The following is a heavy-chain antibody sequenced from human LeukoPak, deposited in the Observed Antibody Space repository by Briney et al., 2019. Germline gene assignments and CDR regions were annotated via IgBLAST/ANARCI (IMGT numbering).Heavy chain of an antibody. D-gene: IGHD6-13*01. CDR2: ISSSSSYI. J-gene: IGHJ4*02. V-gene: IGHV3-21*01. Sequence: GGSLRLSCAASGFTFSSYSMNWVRQAPGKGLEWVSSISSSSSYIYYADSVKGRFTISRDNAKNSLYLQMNSLRAEDTAVYYCASVRIAAADSYWGQGTWSPSPQ. CDR3: ASVRIAAADSY. CDR1: GFTFSSYS.